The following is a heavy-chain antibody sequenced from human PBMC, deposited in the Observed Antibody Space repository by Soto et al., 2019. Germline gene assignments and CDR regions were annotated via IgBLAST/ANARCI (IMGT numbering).Heavy chain of an antibody. CDR2: INPNSGNI. D-gene: IGHD3-10*01. J-gene: IGHJ4*02. CDR1: GDTFTTYD. CDR3: ARGRASGSYYPLDY. Sequence: ASVKVSCTASGDTFTTYDINWVRQATGHGLEWMGWINPNSGNIGYAQRFQGRVTMTRDTAIRTAYMEVSSLRSDDTAVYYCARGRASGSYYPLDYWGQGTLVTAPQ. V-gene: IGHV1-8*01.